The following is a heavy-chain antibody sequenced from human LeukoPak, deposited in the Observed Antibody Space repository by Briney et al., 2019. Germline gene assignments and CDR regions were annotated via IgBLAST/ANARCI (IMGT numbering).Heavy chain of an antibody. V-gene: IGHV4-34*01. J-gene: IGHJ4*02. Sequence: PSETLSLTCAVYGGSFSGYYWSWIRQPPGKGLEWIGEINHSGSTNYNPSLKSRVTISVDTSKNQFSLKLSSMTAADTAVYYCARGPHCSSTSCYLLAPSGFDYWGQGTLVTVSS. CDR3: ARGPHCSSTSCYLLAPSGFDY. D-gene: IGHD2-2*01. CDR1: GGSFSGYY. CDR2: INHSGST.